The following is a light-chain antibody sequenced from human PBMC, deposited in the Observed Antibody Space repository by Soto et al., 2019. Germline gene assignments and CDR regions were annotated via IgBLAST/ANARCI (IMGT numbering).Light chain of an antibody. Sequence: DIQMTQSPSTLSASVGDRATITCRASQTITSYLNWYQQKPGKAPRLLIYAASALHTGVPSRFSGRGSGTDFRLIITNLQPDDFATYYCQQSHSTPLTFGGGTKVEVK. J-gene: IGKJ4*01. CDR3: QQSHSTPLT. V-gene: IGKV1-39*01. CDR2: AAS. CDR1: QTITSY.